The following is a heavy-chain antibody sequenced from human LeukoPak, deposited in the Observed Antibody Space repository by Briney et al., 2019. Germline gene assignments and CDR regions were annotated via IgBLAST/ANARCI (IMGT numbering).Heavy chain of an antibody. J-gene: IGHJ5*02. CDR3: ARHRDKSMIVVVITRKREGWFDP. CDR2: INHSGST. D-gene: IGHD3-22*01. CDR1: GGSFSGYY. V-gene: IGHV4-34*01. Sequence: SETLSLTCAVYGGSFSGYYWSWIRQPPGKGLEWIGEINHSGSTNYNPSLKSRVTISVDTSKNQFSLKLSSVTAADTAVYYCARHRDKSMIVVVITRKREGWFDPWGQGTLVTVSS.